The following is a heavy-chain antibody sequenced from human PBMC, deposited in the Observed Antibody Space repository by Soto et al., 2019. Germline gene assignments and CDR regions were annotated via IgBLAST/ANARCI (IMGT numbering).Heavy chain of an antibody. Sequence: VGSLRLSCEASGFSIRDYWMHWVRQAPGEGLVWVSCINGDASSTTYADSVKGRFTISRDDAKNTVYLQMTSLRAEDTAVYFCARDRSYAMEVWGQGTRVTVSS. V-gene: IGHV3-74*01. CDR2: INGDASST. CDR1: GFSIRDYW. CDR3: ARDRSYAMEV. J-gene: IGHJ6*02.